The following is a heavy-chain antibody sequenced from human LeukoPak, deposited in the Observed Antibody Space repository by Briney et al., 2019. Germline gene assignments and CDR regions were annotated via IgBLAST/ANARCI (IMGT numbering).Heavy chain of an antibody. CDR1: GLTVGFKC. CDR3: ATRPDGNDVPYFDY. CDR2: IYSGGSS. V-gene: IGHV3-66*01. J-gene: IGHJ4*02. D-gene: IGHD5-12*01. Sequence: GGSLRLSCAASGLTVGFKCMSWVRQAPGKGLEWVSNIYSGGSSYYADSVKGRFTVSRDTSKNTLYLQMDSLRAEDTAVYYCATRPDGNDVPYFDYWGQGTLVTVSS.